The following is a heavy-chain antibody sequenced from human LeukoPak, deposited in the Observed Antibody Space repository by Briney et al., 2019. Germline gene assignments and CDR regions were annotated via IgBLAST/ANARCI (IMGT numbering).Heavy chain of an antibody. V-gene: IGHV4-59*08. CDR1: GFTFSDYY. J-gene: IGHJ4*02. D-gene: IGHD3-3*01. CDR3: ARRYDFWSGYYFDY. Sequence: LRLSCAASGFTFSDYYMSWIRQPPGKGLEWIGYIYYSGSTNYNPSLKSRVTISVDTSKNQFSLKLSSVTAADTAVYYCARRYDFWSGYYFDYWGQGTLVTVSS. CDR2: IYYSGST.